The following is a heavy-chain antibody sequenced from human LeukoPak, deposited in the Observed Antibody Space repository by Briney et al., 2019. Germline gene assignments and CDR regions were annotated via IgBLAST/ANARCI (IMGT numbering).Heavy chain of an antibody. D-gene: IGHD1-26*01. Sequence: PSQTLSLTCSVSGGSISSGVYYWNWIRQHPGKGLEWIGYIHYSGDTFYNPSLKSRVTISVDTSKNQFSLKLTSVTAADTAVYYCASGSYIGVYFGASDIWGQGPLVTVSS. J-gene: IGHJ3*02. CDR3: ASGSYIGVYFGASDI. CDR2: IHYSGDT. V-gene: IGHV4-31*03. CDR1: GGSISSGVYY.